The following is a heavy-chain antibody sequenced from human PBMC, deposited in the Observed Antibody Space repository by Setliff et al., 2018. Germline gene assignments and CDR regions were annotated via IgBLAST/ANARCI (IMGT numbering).Heavy chain of an antibody. CDR2: TIPMFGST. CDR3: AREGVDTRSSTDYRYYMDV. J-gene: IGHJ6*03. V-gene: IGHV1-69*05. D-gene: IGHD5-18*01. Sequence: KVSCKASGGTFSSYGISWVRQAPGQGLEWMGGTIPMFGSTKYAQKFQERVTIIKDESTSTAYMEVSSLRTEDTAVYYCAREGVDTRSSTDYRYYMDVWGKGTTVTVS. CDR1: GGTFSSYG.